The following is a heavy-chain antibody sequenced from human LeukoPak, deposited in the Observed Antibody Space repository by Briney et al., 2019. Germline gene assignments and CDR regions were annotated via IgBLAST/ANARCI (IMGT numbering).Heavy chain of an antibody. CDR3: ARGGGIAARQEIIDY. CDR2: IYYSGST. V-gene: IGHV4-59*01. Sequence: SETLSLTCTVSGGSISSYYWTWLPQPPGKGLEWIGYIYYSGSTNYNPSLKSRVTISVDTSKNQFSLRLSSVTAADTAVYYCARGGGIAARQEIIDYWGQGTLGTVSS. CDR1: GGSISSYY. D-gene: IGHD6-6*01. J-gene: IGHJ4*02.